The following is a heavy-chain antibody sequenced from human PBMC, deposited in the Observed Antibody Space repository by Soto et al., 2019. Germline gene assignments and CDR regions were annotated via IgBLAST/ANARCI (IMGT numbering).Heavy chain of an antibody. V-gene: IGHV3-48*02. CDR2: SSPRGDTI. CDR3: AKGTNPNVGWPYYFES. J-gene: IGHJ4*02. CDR1: GFSLANYP. D-gene: IGHD6-19*01. Sequence: GGSLRLSCVASGFSLANYPMNWVRQTPGKGLEWISYSSPRGDTIYYADSVEGRFTISRDNARNSLSLHMSSLRDEDSALYYCAKGTNPNVGWPYYFESWGQGVPVTVSS.